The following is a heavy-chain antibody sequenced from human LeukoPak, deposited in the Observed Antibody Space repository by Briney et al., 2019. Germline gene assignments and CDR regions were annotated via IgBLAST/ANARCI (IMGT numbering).Heavy chain of an antibody. Sequence: SETLSLTCTVSGGSISSSSYYWGWIRQPPGKGLEWIGSIYYSGSTYYNPSLKSRVTISVDTSKNQFSLKLSSVTAADTAVYYCASPSIVGARGYFDYWGQGTLVTVSS. CDR2: IYYSGST. CDR3: ASPSIVGARGYFDY. V-gene: IGHV4-39*07. CDR1: GGSISSSSYY. D-gene: IGHD1-26*01. J-gene: IGHJ4*02.